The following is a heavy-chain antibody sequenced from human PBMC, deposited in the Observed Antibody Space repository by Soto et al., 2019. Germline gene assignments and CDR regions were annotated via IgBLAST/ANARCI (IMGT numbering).Heavy chain of an antibody. J-gene: IGHJ4*02. CDR2: IIPIFGTA. Sequence: ASVKVSCKASGGTFSSYAISWVRQAPGQGLEWMGGIIPIFGTANYAQKFQGRVTITADESTSTAYMELSSLRSEDTAVYYCARMDVDTAMVNDYWGQGTLVTVSS. D-gene: IGHD5-18*01. V-gene: IGHV1-69*13. CDR1: GGTFSSYA. CDR3: ARMDVDTAMVNDY.